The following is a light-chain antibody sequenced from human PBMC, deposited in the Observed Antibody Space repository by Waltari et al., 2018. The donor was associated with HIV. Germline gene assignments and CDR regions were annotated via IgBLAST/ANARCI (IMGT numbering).Light chain of an antibody. V-gene: IGLV3-25*03. CDR3: QSGDKGRTHSVV. CDR1: VLPDQY. J-gene: IGLJ2*01. CDR2: KDH. Sequence: SSELIQPPSQSVSPGQTARIPCSGDVLPDQYVYWYQQRPGQAPLLVIYKDHERPSGIPEGFPGSSSGTKATLTITGVQPEDEADYYCQSGDKGRTHSVVFGGGTKLTVL.